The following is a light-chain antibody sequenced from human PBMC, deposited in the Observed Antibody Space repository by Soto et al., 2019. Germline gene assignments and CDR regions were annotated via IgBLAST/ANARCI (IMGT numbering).Light chain of an antibody. CDR2: SNI. CDR3: AAWDDSLNGWV. V-gene: IGLV1-44*01. J-gene: IGLJ3*02. Sequence: QSVLTQPPSTSETPGQRVTISCSGSSSNIGTNTVNWYQQLPGTAPKLLIYSNIQRPSGVPDRFSGSKSGTSASLAISGLQSEDEADYYCAAWDDSLNGWVFGGGTKLTVL. CDR1: SSNIGTNT.